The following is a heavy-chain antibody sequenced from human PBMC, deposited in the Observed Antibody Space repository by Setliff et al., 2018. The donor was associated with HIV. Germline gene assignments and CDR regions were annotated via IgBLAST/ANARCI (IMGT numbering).Heavy chain of an antibody. CDR3: ATMGRRGWFIDY. V-gene: IGHV4-39*01. Sequence: ETLSLTCTVSGGSISSSSYYWGWIRQPPGKGLEWIGSIYYSGRTYYNPSLKSRVTTSVEKSKNQFSLRLSSVTAADTAVYYCATMGRRGWFIDYWGQGTLVTVSS. CDR2: IYYSGRT. J-gene: IGHJ4*02. CDR1: GGSISSSSYY. D-gene: IGHD6-19*01.